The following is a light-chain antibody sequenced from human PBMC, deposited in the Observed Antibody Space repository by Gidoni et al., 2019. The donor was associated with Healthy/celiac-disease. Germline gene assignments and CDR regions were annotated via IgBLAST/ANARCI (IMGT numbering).Light chain of an antibody. V-gene: IGKV3-20*01. J-gene: IGKJ3*01. CDR2: GAS. CDR3: QQYGSSLFT. CDR1: QSVSTSY. Sequence: EIVLTQSPGTLYLSPGERATLSCRASQSVSTSYLAWYQQKPGQAPRLLIYGASSRATGIPDRFSGSGSGTDFTLTISRLEPEDFAVYYCQQYGSSLFTFGPGTKVEIK.